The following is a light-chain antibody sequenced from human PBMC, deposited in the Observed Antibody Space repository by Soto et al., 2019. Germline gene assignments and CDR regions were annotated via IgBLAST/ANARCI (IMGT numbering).Light chain of an antibody. CDR2: AAS. V-gene: IGKV3-15*01. J-gene: IGKJ5*01. CDR1: QGISSL. Sequence: EIVLTQSPATLSVSPGERATLSCRASQGISSLLAWYQQKPGQAPRLLIYAASTRAASIPARFSGSGSGTDFTLTISSLQSEDFAVYFCQQYYDWPITFGQGTRLDIK. CDR3: QQYYDWPIT.